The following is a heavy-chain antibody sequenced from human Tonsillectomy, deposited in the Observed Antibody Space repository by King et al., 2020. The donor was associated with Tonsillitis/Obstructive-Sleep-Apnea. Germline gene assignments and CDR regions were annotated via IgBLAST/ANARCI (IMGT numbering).Heavy chain of an antibody. CDR3: AREHSGSTWFDP. V-gene: IGHV4-59*01. CDR2: IYYSGST. J-gene: IGHJ5*02. Sequence: QLQESGPGLVKASETLSLTCTVSGGSIRTYYWSWIRQPPGKGLEWIGYIYYSGSTNYNPPLKSRVTISVDTSKSQFSLKLSSVTAADTAVYYCAREHSGSTWFDPWGQGTLVTVSS. CDR1: GGSIRTYY. D-gene: IGHD6-6*01.